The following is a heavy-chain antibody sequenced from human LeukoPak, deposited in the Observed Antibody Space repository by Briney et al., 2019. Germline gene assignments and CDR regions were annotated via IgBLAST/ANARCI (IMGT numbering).Heavy chain of an antibody. CDR2: ICSSSSTI. CDR1: GFTFSSYS. Sequence: PGGSLRLSCAASGFTFSSYSMNWVRQAPGKGLEWVSYICSSSSTIYSAASVKRRFTISRDNAKKSLYLQMNSLRAEDTAVYYCARDDYDFWSGDTARFDYWGQGTLVTVSS. J-gene: IGHJ4*02. D-gene: IGHD3-3*01. V-gene: IGHV3-48*01. CDR3: ARDDYDFWSGDTARFDY.